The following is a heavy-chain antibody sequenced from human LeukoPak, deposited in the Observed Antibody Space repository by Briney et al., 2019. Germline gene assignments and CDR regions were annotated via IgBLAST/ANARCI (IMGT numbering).Heavy chain of an antibody. Sequence: PSETLSLTCTVSGGSISSSSYYWGWIRQPPGKGLEWIGSIYYSGSTYYNPSLKSRVTISVDTSKNQFSLKLSSVTAADTAVYYCARHHWFGEFSTAYNWFDPWGQGTLVTVSS. CDR2: IYYSGST. CDR3: ARHHWFGEFSTAYNWFDP. J-gene: IGHJ5*02. V-gene: IGHV4-39*01. D-gene: IGHD3-10*01. CDR1: GGSISSSSYY.